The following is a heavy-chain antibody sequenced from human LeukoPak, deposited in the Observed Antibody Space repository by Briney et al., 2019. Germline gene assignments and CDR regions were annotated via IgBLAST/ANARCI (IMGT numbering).Heavy chain of an antibody. Sequence: PSETLSLTCTVSGGSISSYYWSWIRQSPGKGLEWIGNIYYSGITNYNPPLKNRGTISVDTSKNHFSLQLRSVTAADTAVYYCARDKDGYNDPWYYWGQGTLVTVSS. CDR1: GGSISSYY. D-gene: IGHD5-24*01. CDR2: IYYSGIT. J-gene: IGHJ4*02. CDR3: ARDKDGYNDPWYY. V-gene: IGHV4-59*01.